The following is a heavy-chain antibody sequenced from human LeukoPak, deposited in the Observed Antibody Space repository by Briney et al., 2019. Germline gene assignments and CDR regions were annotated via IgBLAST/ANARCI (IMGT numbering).Heavy chain of an antibody. D-gene: IGHD3-10*01. CDR2: ISYDGSNK. CDR1: GFTFSSYS. J-gene: IGHJ4*02. V-gene: IGHV3-30*03. CDR3: TTGVTMHPH. Sequence: GGSLRLSCAASGFTFSSYSMNWVRQAPGKGLEWVAVISYDGSNKYYADSVKGRFTISRDNSKNMLYLQMNSLRAEDTAVYYCTTGVTMHPHWGQGTLVTVSS.